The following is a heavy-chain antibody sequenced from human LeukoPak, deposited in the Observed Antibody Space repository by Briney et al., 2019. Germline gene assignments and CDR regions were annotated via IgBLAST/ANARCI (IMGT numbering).Heavy chain of an antibody. CDR1: GFTFSSYA. D-gene: IGHD6-19*01. J-gene: IGHJ4*02. CDR2: ISYDGSNK. CDR3: AKDGSIAVAGYFDY. Sequence: GGSLRLSCAASGFTFSSYAMHWVRQAPGKGLEWVAVISYDGSNKYYADSVKGRFTISRDNSKNTLYLQMNSLRAEDTAVYYCAKDGSIAVAGYFDYWGQGTLVTVSS. V-gene: IGHV3-30-3*01.